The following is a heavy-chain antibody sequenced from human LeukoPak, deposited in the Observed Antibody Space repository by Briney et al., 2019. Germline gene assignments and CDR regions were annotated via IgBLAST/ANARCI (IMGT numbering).Heavy chain of an antibody. J-gene: IGHJ4*02. CDR1: GGSISTNY. D-gene: IGHD3-22*01. CDR2: IYNSGNT. V-gene: IGHV4-4*07. CDR3: ARGTFDSSGYYLFDY. Sequence: PSETLSLTCTVSGGSISTNYWSWIRQPAGKGLEWIGRIYNSGNTNYSPSLQSRVTMSADTSKNQFSLKLSSVTAADTAVYYCARGTFDSSGYYLFDYWGQGTLVTVSS.